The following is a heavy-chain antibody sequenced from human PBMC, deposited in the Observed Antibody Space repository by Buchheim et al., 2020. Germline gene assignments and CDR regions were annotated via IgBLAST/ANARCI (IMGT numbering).Heavy chain of an antibody. CDR3: ARGQSASWFSGSFDP. J-gene: IGHJ5*02. D-gene: IGHD2-2*01. V-gene: IGHV1-69*08. CDR1: GGTFSSYT. CDR2: IIPKFDSP. Sequence: QVQLVQSGAEVKKPGSSVKVSCKASGGTFSSYTISWVRQAPGQGLEWMGGIIPKFDSPKYAPEFKGRLTITAERSTSTVYMQLSSLRSEDTAVYFCARGQSASWFSGSFDPWGQGTL.